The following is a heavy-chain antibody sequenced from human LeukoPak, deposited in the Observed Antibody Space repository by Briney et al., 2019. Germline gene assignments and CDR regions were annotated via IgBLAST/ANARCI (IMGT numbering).Heavy chain of an antibody. Sequence: GGSLRLSCEASGFTFGGSAMSWVRQAPGKGLEWISDISGAGRETRYADSVKGRFTISRDNSKNTLFLQLNSLGAEDTAVYFCAKIDSPRVGWRAPFDYWGQGTLVTVSS. CDR2: ISGAGRET. D-gene: IGHD6-19*01. J-gene: IGHJ4*02. CDR1: GFTFGGSA. V-gene: IGHV3-23*01. CDR3: AKIDSPRVGWRAPFDY.